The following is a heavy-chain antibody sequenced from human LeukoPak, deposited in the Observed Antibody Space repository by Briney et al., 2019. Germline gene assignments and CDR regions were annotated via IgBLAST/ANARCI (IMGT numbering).Heavy chain of an antibody. D-gene: IGHD3-10*01. CDR2: INPNSGGT. CDR3: ARAYGSGSSYHPDY. J-gene: IGHJ4*02. V-gene: IGHV1-2*02. Sequence: GASVKVSCKASGYSFTAYYMHWVRQAPGQGLEYVGWINPNSGGTNSSQKFQDRVTLTRDTSISTAYMELSSLTSDDTAVYYCARAYGSGSSYHPDYWGQGTLVTVSS. CDR1: GYSFTAYY.